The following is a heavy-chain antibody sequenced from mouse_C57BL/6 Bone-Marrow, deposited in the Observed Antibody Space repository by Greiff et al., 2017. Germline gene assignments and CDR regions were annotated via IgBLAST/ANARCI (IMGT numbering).Heavy chain of an antibody. CDR1: GYTFTSYW. CDR3: ARDSSGYAWFAY. V-gene: IGHV1-74*01. J-gene: IGHJ3*01. D-gene: IGHD3-2*02. Sequence: QVQLQQPGAELVKPGASVKVSCKASGYTFTSYWLHWVKQRPGQGVEWIGRIHPSDSDTNYNQKFKGKATLTVDKSSSTAYMQLSSLTSEDSAVYYCARDSSGYAWFAYWGQGTLVTVSA. CDR2: IHPSDSDT.